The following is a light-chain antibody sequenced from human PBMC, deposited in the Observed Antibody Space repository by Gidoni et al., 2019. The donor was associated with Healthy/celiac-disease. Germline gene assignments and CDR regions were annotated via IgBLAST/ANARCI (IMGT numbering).Light chain of an antibody. CDR3: QQYYRTPLT. J-gene: IGKJ4*01. V-gene: IGKV4-1*01. Sequence: DIVMTQSPDPLAVSLGERPTINSKSSQSVLYSSNNKNYLAWYQQKPGQPPKLLIYWAATRDYGVPDRFSGRGSGTDFTLTISSLQAEDVAGDYCQQYYRTPLTFGGGTKVEIK. CDR2: WAA. CDR1: QSVLYSSNNKNY.